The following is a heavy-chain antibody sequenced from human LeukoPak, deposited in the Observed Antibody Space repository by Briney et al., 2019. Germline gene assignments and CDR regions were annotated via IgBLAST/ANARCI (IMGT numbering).Heavy chain of an antibody. CDR2: INHSGST. D-gene: IGHD3-22*01. J-gene: IGHJ4*02. V-gene: IGHV4-34*01. CDR3: ARGRDSSGYYGFDY. CDR1: GGSFRGYY. Sequence: SETLSLTCAVYGGSFRGYYWSWIRQPPGKGLEWIGEINHSGSTNYKPSLKSRVTISVDTSKNQFSLKLSSVTAADTAVYYCARGRDSSGYYGFDYWGQGTLVTVSS.